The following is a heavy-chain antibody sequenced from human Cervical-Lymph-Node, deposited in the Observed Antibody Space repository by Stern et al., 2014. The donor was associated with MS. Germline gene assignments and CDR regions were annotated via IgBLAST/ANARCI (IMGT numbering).Heavy chain of an antibody. CDR3: ARDHYGDPFDY. V-gene: IGHV1-2*02. Sequence: DQLVGSGAELKKPGASMKVSCKTSGYTFRDYFIQWVRQAPGQGLEYMGWINPNSGSTSYSQKFRGRVTMTSDTSINTAYLELKRLQSDDTAIYYCARDHYGDPFDYWGQGTLVTVSS. CDR1: GYTFRDYF. D-gene: IGHD4-17*01. J-gene: IGHJ4*02. CDR2: INPNSGST.